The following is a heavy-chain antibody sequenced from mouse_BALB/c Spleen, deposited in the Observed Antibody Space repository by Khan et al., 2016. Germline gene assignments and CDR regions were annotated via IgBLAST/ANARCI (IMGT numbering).Heavy chain of an antibody. CDR3: ARDVITTSGASDY. Sequence: QIQLVQSGPELKKPGETVKISCKASGYTFTNYGMNWVKQAPGKGLKWMGWINTYTGEPTYADDFKGRFAFSLETSASTAYLQINNLKKEDTARDFCARDVITTSGASDYWGQGTLVTVSA. CDR2: INTYTGEP. CDR1: GYTFTNYG. V-gene: IGHV9-3-1*01. J-gene: IGHJ3*01. D-gene: IGHD2-4*01.